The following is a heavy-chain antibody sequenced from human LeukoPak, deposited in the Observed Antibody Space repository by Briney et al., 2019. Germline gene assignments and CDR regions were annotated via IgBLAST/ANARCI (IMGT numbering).Heavy chain of an antibody. D-gene: IGHD5-24*01. CDR3: ARASRWLQVGFDY. CDR2: ISYDGSSD. Sequence: GRSLRLSCAASGFTFSTYTIHWVRQAPGQGLEWVAVISYDGSSDYYADSVKGRFTISRDDSKNTLYLQMNSLRAEDTAVYYCARASRWLQVGFDYWGQGTPVTVSS. V-gene: IGHV3-30-3*01. J-gene: IGHJ4*02. CDR1: GFTFSTYT.